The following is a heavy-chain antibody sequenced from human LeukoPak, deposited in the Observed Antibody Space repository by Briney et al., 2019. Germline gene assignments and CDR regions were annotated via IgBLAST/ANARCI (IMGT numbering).Heavy chain of an antibody. CDR3: ARAWGLSDAFDI. CDR2: IYSDGDT. V-gene: IGHV4-59*01. J-gene: IGHJ3*02. Sequence: SETLSLTCGVSGGSISSYLWIWIRQPPGKGLEWVGSIYSDGDTNYNPSFRTRVNISVDRSTNQFFLKLTSVTAADTAVYFCARAWGLSDAFDIWGQGTMVTVSS. D-gene: IGHD7-27*01. CDR1: GGSISSYL.